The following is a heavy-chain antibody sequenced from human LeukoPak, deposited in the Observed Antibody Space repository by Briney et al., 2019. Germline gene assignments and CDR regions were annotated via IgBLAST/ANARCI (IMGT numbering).Heavy chain of an antibody. D-gene: IGHD3-22*01. CDR3: ARGAPPRRSYDSSGYYSYYFDY. J-gene: IGHJ4*02. Sequence: ASVKVSCKASGYTFTNYGLIWVRQAPGHGLEWLGWISTYNGHTKYTQKLQGRVTMTTDTSTSTAYMELRSLRSADTAAYYCARGAPPRRSYDSSGYYSYYFDYWGQGTLVTVSS. V-gene: IGHV1-18*01. CDR1: GYTFTNYG. CDR2: ISTYNGHT.